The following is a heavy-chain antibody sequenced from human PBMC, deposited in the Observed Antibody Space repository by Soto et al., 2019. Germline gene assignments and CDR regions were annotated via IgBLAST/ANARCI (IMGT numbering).Heavy chain of an antibody. CDR2: NYYSGST. CDR3: ARVSMVRER. V-gene: IGHV4-61*01. D-gene: IGHD3-10*01. CDR1: GGSVSSGSYY. Sequence: QVQLQESGPGLVKPSETLSLTCTVSGGSVSSGSYYWSWIRQPPGKGLEWIGYNYYSGSTNYNPSLKSRVTLSVDTSKNQFSLKLSSVTAADTAVYYWARVSMVRERWGQGTLVTVSS. J-gene: IGHJ4*02.